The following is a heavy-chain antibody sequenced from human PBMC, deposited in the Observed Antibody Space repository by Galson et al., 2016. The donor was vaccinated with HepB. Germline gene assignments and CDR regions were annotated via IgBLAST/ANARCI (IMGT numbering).Heavy chain of an antibody. J-gene: IGHJ5*02. Sequence: PALVKPTQTLTLTCSFSGFSLTTSRVGVAWIRQPPGKALEWLALIYWDDDKVYSPSLKSRLTISKDTSKNQVVLTMTNMDPVDTATYYCAHRGHDGSGRNWFDHWGQGTLVTVSS. CDR3: AHRGHDGSGRNWFDH. D-gene: IGHD3-22*01. CDR2: IYWDDDK. CDR1: GFSLTTSRVG. V-gene: IGHV2-5*02.